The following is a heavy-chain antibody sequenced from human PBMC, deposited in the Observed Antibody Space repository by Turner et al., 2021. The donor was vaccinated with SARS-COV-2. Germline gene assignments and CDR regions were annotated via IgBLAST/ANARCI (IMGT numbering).Heavy chain of an antibody. D-gene: IGHD3-22*01. CDR1: AFSFSSYA. J-gene: IGHJ4*02. Sequence: DVPLFEPGRGLTPPGGSLSLSCAPSAFSFSSYAMSWVRQAPGKGLEWVSAFSGRSISTFYADSVRDRFTISRDDVKNMLFLEMNRLRVEDTALYYCAKADRVMIVVVITLFDYWGQGTLVTVSS. CDR3: AKADRVMIVVVITLFDY. V-gene: IGHV3-23*01. CDR2: FSGRSIST.